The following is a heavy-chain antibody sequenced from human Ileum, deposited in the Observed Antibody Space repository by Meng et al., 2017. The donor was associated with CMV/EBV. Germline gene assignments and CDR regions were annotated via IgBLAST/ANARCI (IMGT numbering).Heavy chain of an antibody. V-gene: IGHV4-39*07. J-gene: IGHJ5*02. D-gene: IGHD6-13*01. Sequence: QLQESGPGLVTPSATLSLTCTVTGGSISSGTYYWAWIRQSPGKGLEWIGSIYYSGSTYDNPSLKSRVTMSVDTFKNQFSLKLTSVTAADTAVYYCAGDWGPYSSRGYFDPWGQGTLVTVSS. CDR2: IYYSGST. CDR3: AGDWGPYSSRGYFDP. CDR1: GGSISSGTYY.